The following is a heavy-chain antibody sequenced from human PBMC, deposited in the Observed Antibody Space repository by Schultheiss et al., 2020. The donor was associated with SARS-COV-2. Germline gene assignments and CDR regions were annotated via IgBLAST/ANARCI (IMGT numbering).Heavy chain of an antibody. CDR2: IYYSGST. D-gene: IGHD3-22*01. J-gene: IGHJ3*02. CDR1: GGSFSGYY. V-gene: IGHV4-34*01. Sequence: SETLSLTCAVYGGSFSGYYWSWIRQPPGKGLEWIGYIYYSGSTNYNPSLKSRVTISIDASKNQFSLRLSSVTAADTAVYYCARVSIVVVITSSAFDIWGQGTMVTVSS. CDR3: ARVSIVVVITSSAFDI.